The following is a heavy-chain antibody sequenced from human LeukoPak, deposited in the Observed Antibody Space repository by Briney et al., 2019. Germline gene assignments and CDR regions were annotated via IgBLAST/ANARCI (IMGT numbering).Heavy chain of an antibody. V-gene: IGHV1-8*01. D-gene: IGHD1-14*01. J-gene: IGHJ5*02. CDR2: VHPDTGYA. Sequence: GASVKVSCKTSGYPFTTYEINWVRQAAGQGLEWMGWVHPDTGYAEYAQKFQGRVTMTSDTSISTAYMELSSLRSDDAAVYFCARGPRNDPWGQGTLVTVSS. CDR1: GYPFTTYE. CDR3: ARGPRNDP.